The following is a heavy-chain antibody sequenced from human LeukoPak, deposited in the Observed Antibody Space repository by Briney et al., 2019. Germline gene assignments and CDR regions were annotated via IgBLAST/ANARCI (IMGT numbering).Heavy chain of an antibody. D-gene: IGHD2-15*01. Sequence: PSETLPLTCAVYGGSFSGYYWSWIRQPPGKGLEWIGEINHSGSTNYNPSLKSRVTISVDTSKNQFSLKLSSVTAADTAVYYCARVNTDDDCSGGSCYLKPLDYWGQGTLVTVSS. J-gene: IGHJ4*02. V-gene: IGHV4-34*01. CDR3: ARVNTDDDCSGGSCYLKPLDY. CDR2: INHSGST. CDR1: GGSFSGYY.